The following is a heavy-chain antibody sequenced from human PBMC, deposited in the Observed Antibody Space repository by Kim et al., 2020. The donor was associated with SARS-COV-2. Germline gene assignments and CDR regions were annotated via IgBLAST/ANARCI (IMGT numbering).Heavy chain of an antibody. CDR2: T. CDR3: ARGESRMNPLDY. D-gene: IGHD1-26*01. J-gene: IGHJ4*02. Sequence: TGYAQKCQGRVTMTRDTSTSTIYMELSSLRSDDTAVYYCARGESRMNPLDYWGQGTLVTVSS. V-gene: IGHV1-46*01.